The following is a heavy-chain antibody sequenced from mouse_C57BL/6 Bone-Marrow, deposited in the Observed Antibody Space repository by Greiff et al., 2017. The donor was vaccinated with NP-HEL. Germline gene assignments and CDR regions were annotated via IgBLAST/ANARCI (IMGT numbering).Heavy chain of an antibody. V-gene: IGHV7-1*01. CDR2: SRNKANDYTT. D-gene: IGHD2-3*01. Sequence: EVKVVESGGGLVQSGRSLRLSCATSGFTFSDFYMEWVRQAPGKGLEWIAASRNKANDYTTEYSASVKGRFIVSRDTSQSFLYLQMNALRAEDTAIYYCARDEGWLRAMDYWGQGTSVTVSS. CDR3: ARDEGWLRAMDY. CDR1: GFTFSDFY. J-gene: IGHJ4*01.